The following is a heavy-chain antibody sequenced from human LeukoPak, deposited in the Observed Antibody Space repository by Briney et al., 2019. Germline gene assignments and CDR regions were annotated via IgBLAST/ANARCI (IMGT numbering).Heavy chain of an antibody. J-gene: IGHJ6*02. CDR3: ARGTDCSGGSCYSWPKLGVYYGMDV. V-gene: IGHV3-74*01. CDR1: GFTFSNYW. Sequence: PGGSLTLSFAASGFTFSNYWMHSIRQPPGKRLAWVPRIITDETSPTYSDSVHGPLTISRDNAKNTLYLQMNSLRAEDTAVYYCARGTDCSGGSCYSWPKLGVYYGMDVWGQGTTVTVSS. D-gene: IGHD2-15*01. CDR2: IITDETSP.